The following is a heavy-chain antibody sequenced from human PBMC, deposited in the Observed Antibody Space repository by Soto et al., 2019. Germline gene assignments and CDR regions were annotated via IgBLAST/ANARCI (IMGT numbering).Heavy chain of an antibody. CDR2: FVPVFGSA. Sequence: QVQLVQSGAEVKKPGSSVRVSCKASGAAFNTITINWVRQAPGQGLERMGGFVPVFGSATYAQKFQGRVAITADASPSTFYMELSRLNSEDTALYYCVREDDTTGSYSWFDPWGQGTLVSVSA. J-gene: IGHJ5*02. CDR1: GAAFNTIT. V-gene: IGHV1-69*01. D-gene: IGHD3-9*01. CDR3: VREDDTTGSYSWFDP.